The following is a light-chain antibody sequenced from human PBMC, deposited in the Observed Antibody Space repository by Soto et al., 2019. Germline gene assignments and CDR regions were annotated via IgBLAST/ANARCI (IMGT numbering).Light chain of an antibody. V-gene: IGKV3-20*01. CDR3: QQYGSSPTWT. J-gene: IGKJ1*01. Sequence: EIVLTQSPGTLSLSPGERATLSCRASQSAGSSYLAWYQQKPGQAPRLLIYGASSRATGIPDRFSGSGSGTDFTLNISRLEPEDFAVYYCQQYGSSPTWTFGQGTKVEI. CDR2: GAS. CDR1: QSAGSSY.